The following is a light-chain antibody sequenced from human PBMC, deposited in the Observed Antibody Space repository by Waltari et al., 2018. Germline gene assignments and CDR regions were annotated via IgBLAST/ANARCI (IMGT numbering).Light chain of an antibody. J-gene: IGKJ4*01. CDR2: SAS. Sequence: DIQMTQSPSSLSASVGDRVTITCRASQDINLYVAWFQQRPGKAPRSLIYSASILLSGVPSRFSGSGSGTEFTLTISDLQPEDFATYYCQHYNSFPLTFGGGNKVEIK. V-gene: IGKV1-16*01. CDR3: QHYNSFPLT. CDR1: QDINLY.